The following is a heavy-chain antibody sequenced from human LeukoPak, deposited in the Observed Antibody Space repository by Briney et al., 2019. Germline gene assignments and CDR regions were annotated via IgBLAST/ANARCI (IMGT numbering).Heavy chain of an antibody. J-gene: IGHJ4*02. Sequence: PSETLSLTCTVSGGSISSSGYYWSWIRQHPGKGLEWIGYIYYSGSTYYNPSLKSRVTISVDTSKIQFSLKLSSVTAADTAVYYCARLRANPDPRTTVAPFDYWGQGTLVTVSS. V-gene: IGHV4-31*03. D-gene: IGHD4-23*01. CDR3: ARLRANPDPRTTVAPFDY. CDR1: GGSISSSGYY. CDR2: IYYSGST.